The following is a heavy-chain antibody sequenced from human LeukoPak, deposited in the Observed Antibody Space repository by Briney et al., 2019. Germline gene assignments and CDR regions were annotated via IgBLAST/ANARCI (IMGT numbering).Heavy chain of an antibody. Sequence: GESLKISCKGSGYSFTSYWISWVRQMPGKGLEWMGRIDPSDSYINYSPSFLGHVTISADKSISTAYLQWSSLKASDTAMYYCARLLCTSTSCYSGNWFDPWGQGTLVTVSS. J-gene: IGHJ5*02. CDR1: GYSFTSYW. CDR3: ARLLCTSTSCYSGNWFDP. V-gene: IGHV5-10-1*01. D-gene: IGHD2-2*01. CDR2: IDPSDSYI.